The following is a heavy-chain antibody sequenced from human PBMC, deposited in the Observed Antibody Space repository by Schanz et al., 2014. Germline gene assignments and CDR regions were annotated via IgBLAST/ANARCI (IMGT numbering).Heavy chain of an antibody. CDR2: ISGSGGST. V-gene: IGHV3-23*01. Sequence: EVQLLESGGGLVQPGGSLRLSCAASGFTFSSYAMTWVRQAPGKGLEWVSGISGSGGSTYYADSVKGRFTISRDNSKNTLFLQMNSLRAEDTAVYYCAKRRTPGSGRPSFDYWGQGSLVTVSS. D-gene: IGHD3-10*01. CDR3: AKRRTPGSGRPSFDY. J-gene: IGHJ4*02. CDR1: GFTFSSYA.